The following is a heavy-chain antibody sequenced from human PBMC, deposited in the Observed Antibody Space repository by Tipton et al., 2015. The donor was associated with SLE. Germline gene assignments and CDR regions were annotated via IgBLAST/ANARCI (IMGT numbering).Heavy chain of an antibody. CDR3: ATAGHYYYYGMDV. CDR1: GFTFSSYA. CDR2: IKQDGSEK. J-gene: IGHJ6*02. Sequence: SLRLSCAASGFTFSSYAMSWVRQAPGKGLEWVANIKQDGSEKYYVDSVKGRFTISRDNAKNSLYLQMNSLRAEDTAVYYCATAGHYYYYGMDVWGQGTTVTVSS. V-gene: IGHV3-7*03.